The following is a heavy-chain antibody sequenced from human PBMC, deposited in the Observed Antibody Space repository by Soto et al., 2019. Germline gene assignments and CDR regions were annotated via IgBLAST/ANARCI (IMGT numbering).Heavy chain of an antibody. CDR2: ISWNSGSI. CDR1: GFTFDDYA. V-gene: IGHV3-9*01. CDR3: AKASRYDSSGYSFRLDY. J-gene: IGHJ4*02. Sequence: GGSLRLSCAASGFTFDDYAMHWVRQAPGKGLEWVSGISWNSGSIGYADSVKGRFTISRDNAKNSLYLQMNSLRAEDTAVYYCAKASRYDSSGYSFRLDYWGQGTLVPSPQ. D-gene: IGHD3-22*01.